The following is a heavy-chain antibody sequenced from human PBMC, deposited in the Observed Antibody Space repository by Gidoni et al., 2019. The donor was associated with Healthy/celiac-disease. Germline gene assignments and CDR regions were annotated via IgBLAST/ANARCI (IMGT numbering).Heavy chain of an antibody. J-gene: IGHJ4*02. CDR1: GFPFSSSA. V-gene: IGHV3-23*01. CDR3: AKDYTLAAAYQY. Sequence: EVQLLESGGGLVPPGGSLRLSCAASGFPFSSSAMSWVRQAPGKGLGGVSAISGSGGSTYYADSVKGRFTISRDNSKNTLYLQMNSLRAEDTAVYYCAKDYTLAAAYQYWGQGTLVTVSS. CDR2: ISGSGGST. D-gene: IGHD6-13*01.